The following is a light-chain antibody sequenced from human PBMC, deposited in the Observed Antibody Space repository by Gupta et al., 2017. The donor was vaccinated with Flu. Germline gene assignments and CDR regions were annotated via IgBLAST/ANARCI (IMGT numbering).Light chain of an antibody. CDR2: GAS. CDR1: QSVGINY. V-gene: IGKV3-20*01. J-gene: IGKJ4*01. Sequence: EIVLTQSPGTLSLSPGERATLSCRASQSVGINYLAWYQQKPGQAPRLLIYGASSRPTGIRDRFSGSVSGSGTDFTLTISRLEPEDFAVYYCQQFESAPFTFGGGTKAEI. CDR3: QQFESAPFT.